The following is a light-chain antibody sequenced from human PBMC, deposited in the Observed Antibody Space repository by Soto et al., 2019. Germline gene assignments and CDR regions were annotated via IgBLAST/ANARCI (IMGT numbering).Light chain of an antibody. CDR2: GAS. J-gene: IGKJ1*01. Sequence: EIVMTQSPATLSVSPGERATLSCRASQSVSSNLAWYQQKPGQAPRLLMYGASTRATGIPDRFSGSGSGTEVTLTISSLQSEDFAVYYCQQHNNWPPWTFGQGTKVEI. CDR1: QSVSSN. CDR3: QQHNNWPPWT. V-gene: IGKV3-15*01.